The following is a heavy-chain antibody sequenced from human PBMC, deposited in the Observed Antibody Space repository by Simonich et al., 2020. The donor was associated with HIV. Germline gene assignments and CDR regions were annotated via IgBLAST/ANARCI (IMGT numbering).Heavy chain of an antibody. CDR1: GGSFMVYY. Sequence: QVQLQQWGAGLLRPSETLSLTCAVYGGSFMVYYWNCIRQPPGKGLWWIGEVNHKRTTNSTPSLKSLGTTSIDTSNNQFSLKLNSVTAADTALYDCARVAPDATRPYYYYYYMDVWGKGTTVTVSS. D-gene: IGHD6-6*01. CDR2: VNHKRTT. J-gene: IGHJ6*03. CDR3: ARVAPDATRPYYYYYYMDV. V-gene: IGHV4-34*01.